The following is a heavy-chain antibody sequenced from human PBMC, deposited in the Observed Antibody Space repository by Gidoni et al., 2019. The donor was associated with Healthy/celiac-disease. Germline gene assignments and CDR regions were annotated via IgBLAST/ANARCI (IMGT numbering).Heavy chain of an antibody. Sequence: QVQLQESGPGLVKPSQTLSLPCTVSAGSISSGGYYWSWIRQHQGKGLEWIVYLYYSGSTYYNPSLKSRFTRSVDTSKNQFSLKLISVTAADTAVYYCARTHCSGGSCYPNWFDPWGQGTLVTVSS. CDR2: LYYSGST. V-gene: IGHV4-31*03. D-gene: IGHD2-15*01. CDR1: AGSISSGGYY. CDR3: ARTHCSGGSCYPNWFDP. J-gene: IGHJ5*02.